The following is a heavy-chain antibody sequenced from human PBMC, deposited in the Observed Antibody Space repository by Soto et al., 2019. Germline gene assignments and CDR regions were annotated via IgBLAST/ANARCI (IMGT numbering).Heavy chain of an antibody. CDR2: IRNKANRYFT. CDR3: GKVRLGGPMSTVDS. CDR1: GFTFSDHY. J-gene: IGHJ4*02. D-gene: IGHD3-10*01. V-gene: IGHV3-72*01. Sequence: EVQLVESGGGLVQPGGSLRLSCAASGFTFSDHYMDWVCQAPGKGLEWVGRIRNKANRYFTQYAASVKGRVTISRDDSTISLYLEMNSLKTEDTAVYYCGKVRLGGPMSTVDSWGQGILVTVSS.